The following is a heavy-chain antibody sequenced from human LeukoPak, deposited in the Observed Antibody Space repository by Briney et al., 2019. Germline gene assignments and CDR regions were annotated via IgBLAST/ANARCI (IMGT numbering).Heavy chain of an antibody. V-gene: IGHV3-30*03. Sequence: GGSLRLSCAASGFTFSSYGMHWVRQAPGKGLEWVAVISYDGSNKYYADSVKGRFTISRDNSKNTLYLKMNSLRAEDTAVYYCARADYYDSSGYYINAFDIWGQGTMVTVSS. CDR2: ISYDGSNK. CDR1: GFTFSSYG. J-gene: IGHJ3*02. D-gene: IGHD3-22*01. CDR3: ARADYYDSSGYYINAFDI.